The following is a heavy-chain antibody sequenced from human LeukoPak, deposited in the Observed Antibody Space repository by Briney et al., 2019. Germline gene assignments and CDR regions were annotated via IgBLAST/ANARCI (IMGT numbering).Heavy chain of an antibody. V-gene: IGHV4-39*07. CDR3: ARRPTTAIDY. CDR1: GGSISSSSYY. Sequence: SETLSLTCTVSGGSISSSSYYWGWIRQPPGKGLEWIGSTYYSGSTYYNPSLKSRVTISVDTSKNQFSLKLSSVTAADTAVYYCARRPTTAIDYWGQGTLVTVSS. J-gene: IGHJ4*02. D-gene: IGHD1-26*01. CDR2: TYYSGST.